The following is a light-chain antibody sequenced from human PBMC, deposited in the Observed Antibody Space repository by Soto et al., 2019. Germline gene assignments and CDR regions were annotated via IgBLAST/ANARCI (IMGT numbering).Light chain of an antibody. J-gene: IGKJ1*01. CDR3: QQYHEYW. CDR1: QSISNDH. V-gene: IGKV3-20*01. Sequence: EIVLTQSPGTLSLSPGERVTLSCRASQSISNDHLAWYQQKSGQPPRLLIHGTSNRATGIPDRFSGSGSGTEFTLTISSLQPDDFATYYCQQYHEYWFGQGTKVDIK. CDR2: GTS.